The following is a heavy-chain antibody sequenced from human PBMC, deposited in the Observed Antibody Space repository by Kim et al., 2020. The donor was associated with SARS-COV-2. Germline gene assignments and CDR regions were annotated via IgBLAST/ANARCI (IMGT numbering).Heavy chain of an antibody. CDR1: GLTLGDYA. Sequence: GGSLRLSCTASGLTLGDYAMSWLRQAPGKGLEWVGVIRSRADGGTTDYAASVKGRFTISRDDSNTTAYLHMHSLETEDTAVYFCTRSDVPRWGEGTLVT. CDR2: IRSRADGGTT. V-gene: IGHV3-49*03. D-gene: IGHD2-21*01. J-gene: IGHJ4*02. CDR3: TRSDVPR.